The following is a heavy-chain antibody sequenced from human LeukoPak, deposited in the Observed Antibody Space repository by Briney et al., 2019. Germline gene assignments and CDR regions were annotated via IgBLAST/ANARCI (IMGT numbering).Heavy chain of an antibody. Sequence: ASVKVSCKASGYTFTGYYMHWVRQAPGQGLEWMGWISAYNGNTNYAQKLQGRVTMTTDTSTSTAYMELRSLRSDDTAVYYCAKDCSSTSCHFDYWGQGTLVTVSS. V-gene: IGHV1-18*04. D-gene: IGHD2-2*01. CDR2: ISAYNGNT. CDR1: GYTFTGYY. J-gene: IGHJ4*02. CDR3: AKDCSSTSCHFDY.